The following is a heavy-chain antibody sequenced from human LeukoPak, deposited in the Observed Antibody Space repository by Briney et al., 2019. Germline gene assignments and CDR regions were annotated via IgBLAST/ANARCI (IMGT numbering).Heavy chain of an antibody. J-gene: IGHJ4*02. D-gene: IGHD6-19*01. CDR1: GFTFNSYA. CDR3: AGGDSGWYYFDY. V-gene: IGHV3-23*01. Sequence: GGSLRLSCAASGFTFNSYAMSWVRQAPGKGLEWVSAISGCGGSTYYADSVKGRFTISRDNSKNTLYLQMNSLRAEDTAVYYCAGGDSGWYYFDYWGQGTLVTVSS. CDR2: ISGCGGST.